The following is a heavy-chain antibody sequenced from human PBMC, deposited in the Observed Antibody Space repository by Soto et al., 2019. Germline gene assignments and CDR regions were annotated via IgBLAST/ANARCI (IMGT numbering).Heavy chain of an antibody. CDR3: AREKLVAYYYYYGMDV. Sequence: GGSLRLSCAASGFTFSSYAMHGVRQAPGKGLEWVAVISYDGSNKYYADSVKGRFTISRDNSKNTLYLQMNSLRAEDTAVYYCAREKLVAYYYYYGMDVWGQGTTVTVSS. CDR2: ISYDGSNK. V-gene: IGHV3-30-3*01. J-gene: IGHJ6*02. CDR1: GFTFSSYA.